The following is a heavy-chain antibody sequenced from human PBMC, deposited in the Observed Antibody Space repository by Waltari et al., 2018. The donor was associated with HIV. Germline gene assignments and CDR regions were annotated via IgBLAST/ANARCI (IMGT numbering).Heavy chain of an antibody. J-gene: IGHJ4*02. V-gene: IGHV3-30*18. Sequence: QVQLVESGGGVVQHGRSLSLSCAASRFTFSSYAMHWVRQAPGKGLEWVAVISYYGDNKYYADSVKGRFTISRDNSKNTLYLQMNSLRAEDTAVYYCAKGASGWSPGYWGQGTLVTVSS. CDR2: ISYYGDNK. D-gene: IGHD6-19*01. CDR3: AKGASGWSPGY. CDR1: RFTFSSYA.